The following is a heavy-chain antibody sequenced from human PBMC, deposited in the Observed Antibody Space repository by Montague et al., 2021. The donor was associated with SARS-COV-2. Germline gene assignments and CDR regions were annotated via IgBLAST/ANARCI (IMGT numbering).Heavy chain of an antibody. CDR1: GGSIGTGYYF. J-gene: IGHJ3*02. CDR3: GRRNYCSSSSCYNGGFDN. D-gene: IGHD2-2*01. CDR2: VFYRGNT. V-gene: IGHV4-39*01. Sequence: SETLSLTCTVSGGSIGTGYYFWSWIRQSPGKGLEWLGTVFYRGNTYYNPSLKSRVTISVDTSTNQFSLKLTSVTVAETAIYFCGRRNYCSSSSCYNGGFDNWGQGAVVTVSS.